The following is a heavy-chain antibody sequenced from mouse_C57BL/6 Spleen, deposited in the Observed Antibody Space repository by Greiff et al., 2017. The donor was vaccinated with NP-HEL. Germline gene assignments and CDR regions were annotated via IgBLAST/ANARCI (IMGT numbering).Heavy chain of an antibody. Sequence: EVKVVESGGGLVKPGGSLKLSCAASGFTFSSYAMSWVRQTPEKRLEWVATISDGGSYTYYPDNVKGRVTISRDNAKNKLYLQMSHLKSEDTAMYYCARVSHSSGYAMDYWGTGTSVTVSS. CDR1: GFTFSSYA. CDR2: ISDGGSYT. D-gene: IGHD3-2*02. V-gene: IGHV5-4*03. CDR3: ARVSHSSGYAMDY. J-gene: IGHJ4*01.